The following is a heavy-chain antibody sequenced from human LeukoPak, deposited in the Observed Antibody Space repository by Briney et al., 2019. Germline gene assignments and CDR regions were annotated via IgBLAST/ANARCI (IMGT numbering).Heavy chain of an antibody. Sequence: PGRSLRLSCAASGFTFSSYAMHWVRQAPGKGLEWVANTKEDGSGSSYVDSVKGRFTISRDNAKNSLYLQMNSLRAEDTAVYYCAKGGVVGTRYYFDSWGQGTLVTVSS. CDR2: TKEDGSGS. D-gene: IGHD2-15*01. CDR1: GFTFSSYA. J-gene: IGHJ4*02. V-gene: IGHV3-7*01. CDR3: AKGGVVGTRYYFDS.